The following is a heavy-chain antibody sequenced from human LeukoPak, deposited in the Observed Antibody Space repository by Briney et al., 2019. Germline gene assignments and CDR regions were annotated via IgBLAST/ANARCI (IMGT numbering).Heavy chain of an antibody. CDR3: ARVIAVAGTRGFDY. V-gene: IGHV1-2*02. J-gene: IGHJ4*02. CDR2: INPNSGGT. CDR1: GYTFTGYY. D-gene: IGHD6-19*01. Sequence: ASVKVSCKASGYTFTGYYMHWVRQAPVQGLEWMGWINPNSGGTNYAQKFQGRVTMTRDTSISTAYMELSRLRSDDTAVYYCARVIAVAGTRGFDYWGQGTLVTVSS.